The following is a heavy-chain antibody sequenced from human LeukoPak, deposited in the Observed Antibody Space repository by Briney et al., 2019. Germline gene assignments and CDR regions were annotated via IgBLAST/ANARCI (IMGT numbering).Heavy chain of an antibody. Sequence: MSGGSLRLSCAASGFTFSTYTMNWVRQAPGKGLEWVSSISSSRSYIYYADSVKGRFTISRDNAKNSLYLQMNSLRAEDTAVYYCARDLGDYGMDVWGQGTTVTVSS. CDR1: GFTFSTYT. CDR3: ARDLGDYGMDV. J-gene: IGHJ6*02. D-gene: IGHD3-16*01. CDR2: ISSSRSYI. V-gene: IGHV3-21*01.